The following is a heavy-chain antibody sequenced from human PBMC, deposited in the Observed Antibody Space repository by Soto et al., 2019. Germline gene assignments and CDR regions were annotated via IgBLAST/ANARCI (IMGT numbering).Heavy chain of an antibody. Sequence: SVKVSCKASGGTFSSYAISWVRQAPGQGLEWMGGIIPIFGTANYAQKFQGRVTITADESTSTAYMELSSLRSEDTAVYYCARALEGYCSGGSCYMVSYYYGMDVWGQGTTVTVS. D-gene: IGHD2-15*01. J-gene: IGHJ6*02. CDR1: GGTFSSYA. V-gene: IGHV1-69*13. CDR2: IIPIFGTA. CDR3: ARALEGYCSGGSCYMVSYYYGMDV.